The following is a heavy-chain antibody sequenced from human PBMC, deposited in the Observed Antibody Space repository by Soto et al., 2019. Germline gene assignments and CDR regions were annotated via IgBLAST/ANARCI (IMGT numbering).Heavy chain of an antibody. J-gene: IGHJ5*02. V-gene: IGHV4-38-2*01. D-gene: IGHD2-2*01. CDR3: ARAVSIVVVPASGWFDP. CDR2: IYHSGST. Sequence: SETLSLTCVVSGYSINNGYYWGWIRQPPGKGLEWIGSIYHSGSTYYNPSLKGRVTISVDTSKNQFSLKLNFVTAADTAVYYCARAVSIVVVPASGWFDPWGQGTLVTV. CDR1: GYSINNGYY.